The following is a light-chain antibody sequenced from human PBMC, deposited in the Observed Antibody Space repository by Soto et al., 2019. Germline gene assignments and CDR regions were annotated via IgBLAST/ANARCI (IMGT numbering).Light chain of an antibody. J-gene: IGKJ1*01. CDR2: MAS. V-gene: IGKV1-5*03. CDR3: QQYNNYLWT. CDR1: QSINW. Sequence: DIQMTQSPSTLSASVGDRVTITCRASQSINWLAWYQQKPGKAPKLLIYMASSLESGVPSRFSGSGSGTEFTLTLSSLQPDDFATYYCQQYNNYLWTFGEGTKVEVK.